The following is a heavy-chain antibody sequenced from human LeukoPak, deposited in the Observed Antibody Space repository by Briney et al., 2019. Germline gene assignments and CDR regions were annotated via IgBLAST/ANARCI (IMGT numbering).Heavy chain of an antibody. CDR1: GFTFSSYG. V-gene: IGHV3-33*01. J-gene: IGHJ6*02. CDR3: ARVGTSPPGRITPNYGMDV. CDR2: IWYDGSNK. D-gene: IGHD3-10*01. Sequence: GGSLRLSCAASGFTFSSYGMRWVRQAPGKGLEWVAVIWYDGSNKYYADSVKGRFTISRDNSKNTLYLQMNSLRAEDTAVYYCARVGTSPPGRITPNYGMDVWGQGTTVTVSS.